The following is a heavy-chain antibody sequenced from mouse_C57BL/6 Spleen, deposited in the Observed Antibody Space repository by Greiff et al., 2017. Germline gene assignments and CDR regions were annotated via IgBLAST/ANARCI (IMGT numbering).Heavy chain of an antibody. CDR1: GYTFTSYW. Sequence: QVQLKQPGTELVKPGASVKLSCKASGYTFTSYWMHWVKQRPGQGLEWIGNINPSNGGTNYNEKFKSKATLTVDKSSSTAYMQLSSRTSEDSAVYYGARCYGSSYGYFDVWGTGTTVTVSS. CDR3: ARCYGSSYGYFDV. V-gene: IGHV1-53*01. D-gene: IGHD1-1*01. J-gene: IGHJ1*03. CDR2: INPSNGGT.